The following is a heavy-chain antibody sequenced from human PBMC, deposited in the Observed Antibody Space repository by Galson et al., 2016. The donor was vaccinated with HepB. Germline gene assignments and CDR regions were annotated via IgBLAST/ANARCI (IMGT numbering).Heavy chain of an antibody. Sequence: SVKVSCKASGYGFTIYDINWVRQATGQGLEWMGWMNPTSGDTGYAQKFQGRVTMTRDTSITTAYMELSSLRSDDTAVYYCTRGPYIGASARYREAQYWGQGTLVTVSS. CDR2: MNPTSGDT. CDR1: GYGFTIYD. V-gene: IGHV1-8*01. J-gene: IGHJ1*01. CDR3: TRGPYIGASARYREAQY. D-gene: IGHD6-6*01.